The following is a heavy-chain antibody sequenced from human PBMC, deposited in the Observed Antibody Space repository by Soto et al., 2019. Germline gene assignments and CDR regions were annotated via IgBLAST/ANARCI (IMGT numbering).Heavy chain of an antibody. Sequence: QVQLQESGPGLVKPSETLSLTCTVSGGSISSYYWSWIRQPPGKGLEWIGEIYYSGSTNYNPSLKSRVTISVDTSKNQFSLKLSSVTAADTAVYYCARHKPPMVRDPGAYYYYYGMDVWGQGTTVTVSS. J-gene: IGHJ6*02. CDR3: ARHKPPMVRDPGAYYYYYGMDV. D-gene: IGHD3-10*01. V-gene: IGHV4-59*08. CDR1: GGSISSYY. CDR2: IYYSGST.